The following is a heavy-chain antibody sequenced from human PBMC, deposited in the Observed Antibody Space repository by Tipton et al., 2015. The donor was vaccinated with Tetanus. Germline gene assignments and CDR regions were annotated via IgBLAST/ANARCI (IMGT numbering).Heavy chain of an antibody. CDR1: GYMFSSHW. D-gene: IGHD3-16*01. Sequence: QLVQSGAEVKQPGESLKISCKGSGYMFSSHWIGWVRQVPGKGLEWLGTIYPGDSYSTYSPSFEGQVTISVDRSIDTAYLQWSSLKASDTAIYYCARPLTSVAFGGFAFDVWGQGTLITVSS. CDR3: ARPLTSVAFGGFAFDV. CDR2: IYPGDSYS. V-gene: IGHV5-51*01. J-gene: IGHJ3*01.